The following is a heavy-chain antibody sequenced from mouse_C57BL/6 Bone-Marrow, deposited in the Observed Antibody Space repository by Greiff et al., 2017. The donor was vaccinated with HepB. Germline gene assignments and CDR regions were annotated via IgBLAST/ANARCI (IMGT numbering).Heavy chain of an antibody. V-gene: IGHV15-2*01. CDR1: DSEVFPIAY. D-gene: IGHD2-3*01. Sequence: LQQSGSELRSPGSSVKLSCKDFDSEVFPIAYMSWVRQKPGHGFEWIGGILPSIGRTIYGEKFEDKATLDADTLSNTAYLELNSLTSEDSAIYYCARGLYDGYYVGYAMDYWGQGTSVTVSS. CDR2: ILPSIGRT. J-gene: IGHJ4*01. CDR3: ARGLYDGYYVGYAMDY.